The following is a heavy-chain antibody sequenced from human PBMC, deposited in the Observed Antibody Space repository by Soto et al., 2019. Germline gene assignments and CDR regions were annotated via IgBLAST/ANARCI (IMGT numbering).Heavy chain of an antibody. Sequence: QVQLQESGPGLVKPSGTLSLTCAVSGGSISRSNWWSWVRQPPGKGLEWIGEIYHSGSTNYNPSLKSRVTISVDKSKNQFSLKLSSVTAADTAVYYCARSVAAGPHGGQTGGDYWGQGTLVTVSS. CDR2: IYHSGST. J-gene: IGHJ4*02. D-gene: IGHD6-6*01. V-gene: IGHV4-4*02. CDR3: ARSVAAGPHGGQTGGDY. CDR1: GGSISRSNW.